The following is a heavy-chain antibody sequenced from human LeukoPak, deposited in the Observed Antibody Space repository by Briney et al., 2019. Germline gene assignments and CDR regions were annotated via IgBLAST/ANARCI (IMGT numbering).Heavy chain of an antibody. CDR2: IYSGGTT. D-gene: IGHD1-1*01. V-gene: IGHV3-53*04. CDR3: ARGHNHYYYGMDV. CDR1: VFTVISNN. Sequence: PGGSLRLSCAASVFTVISNNMNWVRQAPGKGLQWVSVIYSGGTTYYADSVKGRFTFSRHNSKNTLYLQMSSLRPEDTAVYYCARGHNHYYYGMDVWGQGTTVTVSS. J-gene: IGHJ6*02.